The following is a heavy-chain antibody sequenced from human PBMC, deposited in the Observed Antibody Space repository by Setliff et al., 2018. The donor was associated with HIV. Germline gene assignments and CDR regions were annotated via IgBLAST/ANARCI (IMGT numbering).Heavy chain of an antibody. J-gene: IGHJ5*01. V-gene: IGHV4-39*01. Sequence: SETLSLTCSVLGGSIISTDYYWGSVRQPPGKGLQWIGSIDSSGRTYDNPSLKSRLTMSVDTSKNQFSVRLTSVSAADMAVYYCVRIQSVSPHFESWGQGALVTVSS. CDR2: IDSSGRT. CDR1: GGSIISTDYY. CDR3: VRIQSVSPHFES.